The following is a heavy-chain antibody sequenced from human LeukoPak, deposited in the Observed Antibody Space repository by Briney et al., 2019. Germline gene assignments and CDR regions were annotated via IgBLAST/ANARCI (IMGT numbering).Heavy chain of an antibody. D-gene: IGHD5-18*01. Sequence: SETLSLTCTVSGYSISSDYYWGWIRQPPGKGLEWIGNIFHNGNTYYNPSLKSRVTMSIDTSKKQFSLKLRTATAADTAVYYCARIEDVTRGYNHAYYFDYWGQGTLVTVSS. V-gene: IGHV4-38-2*02. J-gene: IGHJ4*02. CDR3: ARIEDVTRGYNHAYYFDY. CDR1: GYSISSDYY. CDR2: IFHNGNT.